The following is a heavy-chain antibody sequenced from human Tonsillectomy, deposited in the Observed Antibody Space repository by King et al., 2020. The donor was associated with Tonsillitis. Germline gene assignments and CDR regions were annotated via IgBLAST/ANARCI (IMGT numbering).Heavy chain of an antibody. J-gene: IGHJ6*02. Sequence: VQLVESGGDVVQPGRSLRLSCAASGFTFSGFGMHWVRQAPGKGLEWVAVIWDDGDNEYYVDSVKGRFTISRDNSKNKLYLQMNSLRAEDTAVYYCARDSGSYQDHLGMDVWGQGTTVTVSS. CDR3: ARDSGSYQDHLGMDV. V-gene: IGHV3-33*01. CDR2: IWDDGDNE. CDR1: GFTFSGFG. D-gene: IGHD3-10*01.